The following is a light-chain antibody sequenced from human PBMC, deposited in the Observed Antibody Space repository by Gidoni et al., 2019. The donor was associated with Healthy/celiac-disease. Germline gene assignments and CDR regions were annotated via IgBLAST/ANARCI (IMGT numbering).Light chain of an antibody. Sequence: EIVLTQSPATLSLSPGERATLSCRASQRVSSYLAWYQQKPGQAPRLLIYDASNRATGIPARCSGSGAGTDCTRTISSLEPEDVAVYYCQQRSNWPLTFXGXTKVXIK. J-gene: IGKJ4*01. CDR2: DAS. V-gene: IGKV3-11*01. CDR3: QQRSNWPLT. CDR1: QRVSSY.